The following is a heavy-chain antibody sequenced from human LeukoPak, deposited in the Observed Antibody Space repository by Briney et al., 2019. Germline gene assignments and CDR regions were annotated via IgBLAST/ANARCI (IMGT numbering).Heavy chain of an antibody. CDR1: GYTFTSYG. D-gene: IGHD3-9*01. J-gene: IGHJ6*03. CDR2: ISAYNGNT. Sequence: GASVKVSCKASGYTFTSYGMSWVRQAPGQGLEWMGWISAYNGNTNYAQKLQGRVTMTTDTSTSTAYMELRSLRSDDTAVYYCARACDILTGYYCYYYYMDVWGKGTTVTVSS. V-gene: IGHV1-18*01. CDR3: ARACDILTGYYCYYYYMDV.